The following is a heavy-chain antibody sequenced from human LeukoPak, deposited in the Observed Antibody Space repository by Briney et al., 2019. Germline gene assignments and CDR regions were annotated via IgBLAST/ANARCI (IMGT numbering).Heavy chain of an antibody. V-gene: IGHV4-59*12. J-gene: IGHJ6*03. CDR3: ARSHRGYYYDSSGYYQDYYHYMDV. Sequence: SETLSLTCTVSGGSISSFYWSWIRQPPGKGLEWIGYIYYSGSTNYNPSLKSRVTMSVDTSKNQFSLKLSSVTAADTAVYYCARSHRGYYYDSSGYYQDYYHYMDVWGKGTTVTVSS. D-gene: IGHD3-22*01. CDR2: IYYSGST. CDR1: GGSISSFY.